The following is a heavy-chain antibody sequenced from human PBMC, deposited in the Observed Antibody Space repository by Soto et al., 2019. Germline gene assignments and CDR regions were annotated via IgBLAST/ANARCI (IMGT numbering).Heavy chain of an antibody. CDR3: ARRAVGRSTDY. J-gene: IGHJ4*02. Sequence: QLQLQESGPGLVKPSETLSLTCTVSGASISSSSYYWGWIRQPPGEGLEWIGSVYGSGSTYYNPSLRSRVAISIDTSKNEFSLKLNSVTAADTAVYYCARRAVGRSTDYWGQGTLVTVSS. V-gene: IGHV4-39*01. CDR2: VYGSGST. CDR1: GASISSSSYY.